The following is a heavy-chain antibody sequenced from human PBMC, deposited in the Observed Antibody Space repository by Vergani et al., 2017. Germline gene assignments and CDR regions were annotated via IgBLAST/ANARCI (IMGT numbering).Heavy chain of an antibody. Sequence: EVQLLESGGRLVQPGGSLRLSCVASGFAFSRYAMSWVRQAPGKGLEWVSGLTASGSGISYADSVRGRFTISRDNSKNTLYLQMNSLRAEDTAVYYCAKDPRHSSSSGYWGQGTLVTVSS. V-gene: IGHV3-23*01. J-gene: IGHJ4*02. CDR3: AKDPRHSSSSGY. CDR1: GFAFSRYA. D-gene: IGHD6-6*01. CDR2: LTASGSGI.